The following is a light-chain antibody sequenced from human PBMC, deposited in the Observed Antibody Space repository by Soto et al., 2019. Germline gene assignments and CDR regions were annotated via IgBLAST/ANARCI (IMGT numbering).Light chain of an antibody. CDR2: GAS. V-gene: IGKV3-20*01. J-gene: IGKJ2*01. CDR1: QSVSSSY. Sequence: EIVLTQSPGTLSLSPGERATLSCRASQSVSSSYLAWYQQKPGQAPRLLIYGASSRATGIPDRFSGSGAGTDFTLTISRREHEDFAVFFCQRYCSCPPFTFGQGTKVEI. CDR3: QRYCSCPPFT.